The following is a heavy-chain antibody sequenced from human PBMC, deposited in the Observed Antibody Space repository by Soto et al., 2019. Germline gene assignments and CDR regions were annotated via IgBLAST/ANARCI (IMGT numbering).Heavy chain of an antibody. CDR1: GGSISSSSYY. D-gene: IGHD4-17*01. V-gene: IGHV4-39*01. Sequence: PSETLSLTCTVSGGSISSSSYYWGWIRQPPGKGLEWIGSIYYSGSTYYNPSLKSRVTISVDTSKNQFSLKLSSVTAADTAVYYCAKQAPGTVTTADYWGQGTLVTVSS. CDR2: IYYSGST. CDR3: AKQAPGTVTTADY. J-gene: IGHJ4*02.